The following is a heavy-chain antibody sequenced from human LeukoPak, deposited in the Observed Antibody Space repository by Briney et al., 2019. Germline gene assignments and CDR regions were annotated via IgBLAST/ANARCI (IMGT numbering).Heavy chain of an antibody. CDR1: GFTFSSYW. CDR2: TNSDGSSI. D-gene: IGHD4-17*01. CDR3: ARGADFDGDYVVY. J-gene: IGHJ4*02. V-gene: IGHV3-74*01. Sequence: GGSLRLSCAASGFTFSSYWMHWVRQAPGKGLMWVSRTNSDGSSINYADSVKGRFTISRDNAKNTLYLQMNSLRAEDTAVYYCARGADFDGDYVVYWGQGTLVTVSS.